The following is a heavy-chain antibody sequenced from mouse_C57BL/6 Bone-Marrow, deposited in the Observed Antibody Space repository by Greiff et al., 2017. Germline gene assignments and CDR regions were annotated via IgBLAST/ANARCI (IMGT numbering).Heavy chain of an antibody. CDR2: INPSSGYT. CDR1: GYTFTSYT. J-gene: IGHJ4*01. Sequence: QVQLQQSGAELARPGASVKMSCKASGYTFTSYTMHWVKQRPGQGLEWIGYINPSSGYTKYNQKFKDKATLTADKSSSKAYMQLSSLTSEDSAVYYCARYYYNAMDYWGQGTSVTVSS. V-gene: IGHV1-4*01. CDR3: ARYYYNAMDY. D-gene: IGHD2-12*01.